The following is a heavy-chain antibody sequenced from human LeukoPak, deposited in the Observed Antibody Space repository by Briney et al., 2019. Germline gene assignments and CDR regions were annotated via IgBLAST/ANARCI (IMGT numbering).Heavy chain of an antibody. V-gene: IGHV4-59*01. CDR1: GGSISSYY. CDR3: VRAETNYGDYGVDP. J-gene: IGHJ5*02. D-gene: IGHD4-17*01. Sequence: PSETLSLTCTVSGGSISSYYWSWIRQPPGKGLEWIGYIYYSGSTNYNPSLKSRVTISVDTSKNQFSLKLSSVTAADTAVYYCVRAETNYGDYGVDPWGQGTLVTVSS. CDR2: IYYSGST.